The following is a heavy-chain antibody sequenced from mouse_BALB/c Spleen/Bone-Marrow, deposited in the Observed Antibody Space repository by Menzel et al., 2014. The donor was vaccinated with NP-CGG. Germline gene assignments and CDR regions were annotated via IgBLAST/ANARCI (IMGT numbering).Heavy chain of an antibody. J-gene: IGHJ1*01. CDR3: ASYDGYYYWYFDV. D-gene: IGHD2-3*01. CDR2: INPDSSTI. Sequence: VQLQQSGGGLVQPGGSLKLSCAASGFDFSRYWMSWVRQAPGKGLEWIGEINPDSSTINYTPSLKDKFIISGDNAKNTLYLQMSKVRSEDTALYYCASYDGYYYWYFDVWGAGTTVTVSS. V-gene: IGHV4-1*02. CDR1: GFDFSRYW.